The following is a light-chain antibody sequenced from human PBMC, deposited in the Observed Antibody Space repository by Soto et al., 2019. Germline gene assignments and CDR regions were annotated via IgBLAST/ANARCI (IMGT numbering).Light chain of an antibody. J-gene: IGKJ4*01. Sequence: DIVMTQSPDSLAVSLGERATINCKSSQSVLYSSNNKNYLAWYQQKPGQPPKLLIYWASNRESGVPDRFSGSGSGTDFTPSISSLQAEDVAVHYCQQYYSNPLTFGGGTKVEIK. CDR2: WAS. V-gene: IGKV4-1*01. CDR3: QQYYSNPLT. CDR1: QSVLYSSNNKNY.